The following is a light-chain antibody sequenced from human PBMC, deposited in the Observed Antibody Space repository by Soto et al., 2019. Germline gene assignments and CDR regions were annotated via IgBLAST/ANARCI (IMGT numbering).Light chain of an antibody. CDR3: QSYDSSLSALYV. J-gene: IGLJ1*01. CDR1: TSDIGAGYD. V-gene: IGLV1-40*01. Sequence: QSVLTQPPSVSGAPGQRVTISCTGSTSDIGAGYDVHWYQQFPGTAPKLLIYGTTNRPSGVPDRFSGSKSGTSASLAITGLQAEDEADYYCQSYDSSLSALYVFGTGTK. CDR2: GTT.